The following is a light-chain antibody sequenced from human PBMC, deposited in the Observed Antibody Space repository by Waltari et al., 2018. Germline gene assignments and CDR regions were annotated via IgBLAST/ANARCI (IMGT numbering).Light chain of an antibody. J-gene: IGKJ2*03. CDR1: HSISIW. CDR3: QHYSSYSS. V-gene: IGKV1-5*03. Sequence: DIQMTQSPSTLSASVGDRVTITCRAGHSISIWLAWDQQKPGRAPKLLIYQTSILESGVPSMFSGRASGTEFTLTISSLQPDDFATYYCQHYSSYSSFGQGTKLEI. CDR2: QTS.